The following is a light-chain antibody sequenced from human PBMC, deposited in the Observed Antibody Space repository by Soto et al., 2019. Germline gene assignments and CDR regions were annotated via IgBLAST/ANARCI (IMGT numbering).Light chain of an antibody. J-gene: IGLJ1*01. Sequence: QSVLTQPRSVSGSPGQSVTISCTGTSSDVGGYNYVSWYQQHPGKAPKLMIYDVSKRPSGLPDRFSGSKSGNTASLTISGLQAEDEADYYCCSYAGSYTFGVFGTGTKVTVL. V-gene: IGLV2-11*01. CDR3: CSYAGSYTFGV. CDR2: DVS. CDR1: SSDVGGYNY.